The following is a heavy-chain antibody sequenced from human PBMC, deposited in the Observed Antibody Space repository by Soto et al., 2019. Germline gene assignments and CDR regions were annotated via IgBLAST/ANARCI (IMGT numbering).Heavy chain of an antibody. CDR3: AKARCVDTCYYRMDV. Sequence: EVQLLESGGGLVQPGGSLRLSCTASGFTFSNSAMNWVRLAPRKGLEWVSAISGFGDDTYYADSVKGRFTISRDNSKNTLYLQLSTLRAEDSAIYYCAKARCVDTCYYRMDVWGKGTTVTVSS. V-gene: IGHV3-23*01. CDR1: GFTFSNSA. J-gene: IGHJ6*04. CDR2: ISGFGDDT. D-gene: IGHD2-2*02.